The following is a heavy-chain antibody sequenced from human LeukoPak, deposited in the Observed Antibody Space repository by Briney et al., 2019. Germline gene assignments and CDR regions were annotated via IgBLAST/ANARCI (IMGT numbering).Heavy chain of an antibody. CDR2: ISSSSSYI. J-gene: IGHJ4*02. CDR1: GFTFSSYT. V-gene: IGHV3-21*01. Sequence: GGSLRLSCAASGFTFSSYTMNWVRQAPGKGLEWVSAISSSSSYIYYADSVKGRFTISRHDAKRSLYLQMNSLRAEDTAVYYCARDLGGYGDYGTNFDYWGQGTLVTVSS. D-gene: IGHD4-17*01. CDR3: ARDLGGYGDYGTNFDY.